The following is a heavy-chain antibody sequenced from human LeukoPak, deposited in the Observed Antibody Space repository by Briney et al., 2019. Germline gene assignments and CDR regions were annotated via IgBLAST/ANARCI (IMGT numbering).Heavy chain of an antibody. CDR1: GYTLTELS. CDR2: FDPEDGET. CDR3: AREKPPFIVSAPIVPYSPYWFDP. J-gene: IGHJ5*02. V-gene: IGHV1-24*01. D-gene: IGHD2-2*01. Sequence: ASVKVSCKVSGYTLTELSMHRVRQAPGKGLEWMGGFDPEDGETIYAQKFQGRVTMTEDTSTDTAYMELSSLRSEDTAVYYCAREKPPFIVSAPIVPYSPYWFDPWGQGTLVTVSS.